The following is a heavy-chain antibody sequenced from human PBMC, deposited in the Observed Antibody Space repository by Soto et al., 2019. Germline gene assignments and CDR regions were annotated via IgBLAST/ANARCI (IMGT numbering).Heavy chain of an antibody. Sequence: QVQLVQSGAEVKKPGSSVKVSCKASGGTFSSYAISWVRQAPGQGLEWMGGIIPIFGTANYAQKFQGRVTITADESTRTAYMELSSLKSEDTAVYYCARGVWKSWLQLDAFDIWGQGTMVTVSS. CDR3: ARGVWKSWLQLDAFDI. CDR1: GGTFSSYA. D-gene: IGHD1-1*01. J-gene: IGHJ3*02. V-gene: IGHV1-69*01. CDR2: IIPIFGTA.